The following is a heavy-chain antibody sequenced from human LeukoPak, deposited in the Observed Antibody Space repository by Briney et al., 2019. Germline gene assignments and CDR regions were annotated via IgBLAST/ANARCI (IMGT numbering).Heavy chain of an antibody. CDR1: GYTFRSYY. D-gene: IGHD6-6*01. J-gene: IGHJ4*02. Sequence: GGSVKVSCKVFGYTFRSYYIHWVGQAPGQGLDWVGLINPSGGSTTYAQKFQGRVNMTKDMSTSTVYMELSSLRSENTAIYFCAKDRGIAARYDYWGQGTLVTVSS. V-gene: IGHV1-46*01. CDR3: AKDRGIAARYDY. CDR2: INPSGGST.